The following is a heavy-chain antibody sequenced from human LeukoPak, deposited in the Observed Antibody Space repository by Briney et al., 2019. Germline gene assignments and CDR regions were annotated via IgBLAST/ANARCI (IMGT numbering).Heavy chain of an antibody. J-gene: IGHJ4*02. D-gene: IGHD5-24*01. CDR2: IHSSGSA. CDR1: GASLNDYY. CDR3: ASGAADGYNFGFDY. V-gene: IGHV4-59*12. Sequence: SETLSLICAVSGASLNDYYWSWIRQPPGKALEWIGFIHSSGSANSNPSLTSRVTISIDTSKNQFSLNLRSLTAADTAVYFCASGAADGYNFGFDYWGLGTLAAVFS.